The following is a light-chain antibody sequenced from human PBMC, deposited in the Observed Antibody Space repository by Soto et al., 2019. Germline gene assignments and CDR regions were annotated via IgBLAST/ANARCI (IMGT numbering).Light chain of an antibody. CDR3: QQYYITPLT. CDR2: WAS. V-gene: IGKV4-1*01. J-gene: IGKJ4*01. CDR1: QTILYSSTNNNY. Sequence: DIVMTQSPDSLAVSLGERATINCKSSQTILYSSTNNNYLAWYQQKPGQPPKLLIYWASTRESGVPDRFSGSGSGTDFTLTISSLQAEDVAVYYCQQYYITPLTFGGGTKVEIK.